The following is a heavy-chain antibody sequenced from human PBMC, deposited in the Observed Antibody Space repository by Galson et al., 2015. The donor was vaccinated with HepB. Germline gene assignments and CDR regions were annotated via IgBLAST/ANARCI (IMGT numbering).Heavy chain of an antibody. Sequence: SLRLSCAASGFTFSSYAMSWVRQAPGKGLEWVSVISDSGTTTYYADSVKGRFTISRDNSKNTLYLQMNSLRAEDTALYYCAREVEHRSDYIGGNFDLWGRGTLVTVSS. J-gene: IGHJ2*01. CDR3: AREVEHRSDYIGGNFDL. D-gene: IGHD3-22*01. V-gene: IGHV3-23*01. CDR1: GFTFSSYA. CDR2: ISDSGTTT.